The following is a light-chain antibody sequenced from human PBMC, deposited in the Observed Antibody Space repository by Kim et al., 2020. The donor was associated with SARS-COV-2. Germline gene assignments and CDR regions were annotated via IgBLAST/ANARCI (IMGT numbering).Light chain of an antibody. J-gene: IGLJ2*01. V-gene: IGLV3-19*01. CDR2: VKN. CDR1: GLRSYY. Sequence: AVGQTVRITSQGDGLRSYYATCYQQKPEQAPILIIYVKNTRPSGIPDRFSGSSSGTTASLTISGTQAGDEAHYYCNSRDSNDNVVFGGGTQLTFL. CDR3: NSRDSNDNVV.